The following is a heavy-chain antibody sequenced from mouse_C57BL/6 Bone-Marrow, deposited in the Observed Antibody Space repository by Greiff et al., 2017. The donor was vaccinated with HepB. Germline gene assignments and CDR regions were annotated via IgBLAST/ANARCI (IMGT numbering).Heavy chain of an antibody. V-gene: IGHV1-81*01. D-gene: IGHD2-2*01. CDR1: GYTFTSYG. Sequence: VQLQESGAELARPGASVKLSCKASGYTFTSYGISWVKQRTGQGLEWIGEIYPRSGNTYYNEKFKGKATLTADKSSSTAYMELRSLTSEDSAVYFCARGLLWLRRYYFDYWGKGTTLTVAS. CDR2: IYPRSGNT. J-gene: IGHJ2*01. CDR3: ARGLLWLRRYYFDY.